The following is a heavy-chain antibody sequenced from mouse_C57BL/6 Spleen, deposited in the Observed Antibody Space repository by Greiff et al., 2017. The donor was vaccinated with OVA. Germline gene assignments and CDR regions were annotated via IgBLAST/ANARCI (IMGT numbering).Heavy chain of an antibody. J-gene: IGHJ1*03. V-gene: IGHV2-5*01. D-gene: IGHD1-1*01. CDR1: GFSLTSYG. CDR2: IWRGGST. CDR3: AKNYYGSSYWYFDV. Sequence: QVQLQQSGPGLVQPSQSLSITCTVSGFSLTSYGVHWVRQSPGKGLEWLGVIWRGGSTDYNAAFMSRLSITKDNSKSQVFFKMNSLQADDTAIYYCAKNYYGSSYWYFDVWGTGTTVTVSS.